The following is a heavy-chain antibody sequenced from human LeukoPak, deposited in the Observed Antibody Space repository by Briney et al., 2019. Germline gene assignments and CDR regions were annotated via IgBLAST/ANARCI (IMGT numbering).Heavy chain of an antibody. J-gene: IGHJ4*02. D-gene: IGHD2-2*01. V-gene: IGHV4-4*07. CDR2: IYTSGST. CDR1: GGSISSYY. Sequence: SETLSLTCTVSGGSISSYYWSWIRQPAGKGLEWIGRIYTSGSTNYNPSLKSRVTMSVDTSKNQFSLKLSSVTAADTAVYYCAREPSYCSSTSCYSLIDYWGQGTLVTVSS. CDR3: AREPSYCSSTSCYSLIDY.